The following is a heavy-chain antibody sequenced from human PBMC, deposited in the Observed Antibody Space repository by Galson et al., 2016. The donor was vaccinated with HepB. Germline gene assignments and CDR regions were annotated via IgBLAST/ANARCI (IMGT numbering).Heavy chain of an antibody. V-gene: IGHV4-59*01. CDR1: GLSISRYS. J-gene: IGHJ5*02. D-gene: IGHD3/OR15-3a*01. CDR3: ARDLGFTFWTGFYSRFHR. Sequence: ATLSLTCTVSGLSISRYSLSWLRQPPGKRLAWVGYISHNGNTHYKPSLKSRVTISVDTSKNKFTLKLRSVTAADTAVYYCARDLGFTFWTGFYSRFHRWVQGTLVTVSA. CDR2: ISHNGNT.